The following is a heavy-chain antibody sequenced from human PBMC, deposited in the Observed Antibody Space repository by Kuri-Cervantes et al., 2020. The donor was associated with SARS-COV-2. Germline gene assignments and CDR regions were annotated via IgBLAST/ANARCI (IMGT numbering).Heavy chain of an antibody. CDR3: ARSDCSSTSCYYYYYGMDV. Sequence: ASVKVSCKASGYTFTSYYMHWVRQAPGQGLEWMGIINPSGGSTSYAQKFQGRVTMTRDTSASTAYMELSSLRSEDTAVYYCARSDCSSTSCYYYYYGMDVWGQGTTVTVSS. CDR2: INPSGGST. D-gene: IGHD2-2*01. CDR1: GYTFTSYY. J-gene: IGHJ6*02. V-gene: IGHV1-46*01.